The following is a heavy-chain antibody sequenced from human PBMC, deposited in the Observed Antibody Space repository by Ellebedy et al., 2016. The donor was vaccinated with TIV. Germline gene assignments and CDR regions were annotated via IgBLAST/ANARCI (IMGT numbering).Heavy chain of an antibody. CDR1: GFTFGGFG. CDR2: ISFDGIEK. Sequence: GGSLRLXXAGSGFTFGGFGIHWVRQAPGTWLEWVAVISFDGIEKYYSDSVKGRFTISRDNSKNTVHLHMDNVRTEDTAVYYCAREDGDYPVDAFDVWGQGTMVTVSS. V-gene: IGHV3-30*03. D-gene: IGHD4-17*01. J-gene: IGHJ3*01. CDR3: AREDGDYPVDAFDV.